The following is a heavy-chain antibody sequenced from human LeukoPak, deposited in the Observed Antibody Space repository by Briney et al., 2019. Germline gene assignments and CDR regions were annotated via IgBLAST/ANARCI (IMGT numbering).Heavy chain of an antibody. V-gene: IGHV3-7*01. D-gene: IGHD5-24*01. CDR3: ARERDGRFFDY. Sequence: GGSLRLSCAVSGLTFSSFWMSWVRQAPGKGLEWVANINQDGSEKYFVDSVRGRFTISRDNSKNSLHLQMNTLRAQVTAVYYCARERDGRFFDYWGQGTLVTVSS. CDR2: INQDGSEK. CDR1: GLTFSSFW. J-gene: IGHJ4*02.